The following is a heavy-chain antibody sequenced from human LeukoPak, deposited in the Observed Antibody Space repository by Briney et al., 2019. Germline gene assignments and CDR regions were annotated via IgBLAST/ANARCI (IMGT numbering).Heavy chain of an antibody. V-gene: IGHV1-69*13. CDR3: ARASNTGWFYFDY. CDR1: GGTFSTSA. D-gene: IGHD6-19*01. J-gene: IGHJ4*02. CDR2: IIPLFRTA. Sequence: SVKVSCKASGGTFSTSALNWVRQAPGQGLEWMGGIIPLFRTAKYVQKFQGRVTITADESTTTAYMEVSSLRSDDTAVCYCARASNTGWFYFDYWGQGTLVTVSS.